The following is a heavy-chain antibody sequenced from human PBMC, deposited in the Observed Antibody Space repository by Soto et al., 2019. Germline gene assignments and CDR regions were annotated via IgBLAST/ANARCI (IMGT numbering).Heavy chain of an antibody. V-gene: IGHV1-8*01. CDR2: MNPNSGNT. D-gene: IGHD6-19*01. J-gene: IGHJ6*02. CDR3: ARELGSGWNQDDQDDDYFYYGMDV. Sequence: ASVKVSCKASGYTFTSYDINWVRQATGQGLEWMGWMNPNSGNTGYAQKFQGRVTMTRNTSISTTYMELSSLRSEDTAVYYCARELGSGWNQDDQDDDYFYYGMDVWGQGTTVTVSS. CDR1: GYTFTSYD.